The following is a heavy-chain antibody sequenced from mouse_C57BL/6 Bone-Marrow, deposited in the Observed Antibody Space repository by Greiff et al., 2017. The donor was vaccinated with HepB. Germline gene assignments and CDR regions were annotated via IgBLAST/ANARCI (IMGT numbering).Heavy chain of an antibody. CDR3: ARHSPYYYGSSYAMDY. CDR1: EYEFPSHD. V-gene: IGHV5-2*01. Sequence: EVKLQESGGGLVQPGESLKLSCESNEYEFPSHDMSWVRKTPEKRLELVAAINSDGGSTYYPDTMERRFIISRDNTTKTLYLQMSSLRSEDTALYYCARHSPYYYGSSYAMDYWGQGTSVTVSS. D-gene: IGHD1-1*01. J-gene: IGHJ4*01. CDR2: INSDGGST.